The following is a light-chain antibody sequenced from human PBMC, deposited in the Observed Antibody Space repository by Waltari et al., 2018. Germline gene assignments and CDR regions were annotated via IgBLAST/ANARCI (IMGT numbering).Light chain of an antibody. J-gene: IGKJ2*03. CDR3: MQGTHFPPYS. CDR1: QSLLHSNGNTY. CDR2: KVS. V-gene: IGKV2-30*02. Sequence: EVVMTQSPLSLPITPGQPASMTCRSSQSLLHSNGNTYLSWFLQKPGQPPRRLIYKVSNRDSGVPDRFSGSGAGTDFTLKISRVEAEDVGVYYCMQGTHFPPYSFGQGTKVEIK.